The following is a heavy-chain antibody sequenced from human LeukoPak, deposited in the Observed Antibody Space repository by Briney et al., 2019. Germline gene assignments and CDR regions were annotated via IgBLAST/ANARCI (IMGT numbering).Heavy chain of an antibody. CDR1: GYSSTDYY. V-gene: IGHV1-2*02. J-gene: IGHJ4*02. CDR2: IKPNSGNT. CDR3: ATKKYSGSFYAF. D-gene: IGHD1-26*01. Sequence: ASVKVSCKASGYSSTDYYIYWVRQTPGQGLEWMGWIKPNSGNTNYVQKFEGRVTMTRDTSISTAYMELSSLRSDDTAVYYCATKKYSGSFYAFWGQGTLVTLSS.